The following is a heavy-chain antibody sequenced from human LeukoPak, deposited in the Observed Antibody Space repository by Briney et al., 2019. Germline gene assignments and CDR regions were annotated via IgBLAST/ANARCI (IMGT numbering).Heavy chain of an antibody. CDR2: IYSGGST. CDR3: ARGRIRNYYYYGMDV. CDR1: GFTVSSNY. J-gene: IGHJ6*02. Sequence: GGSLRLSCAASGFTVSSNYMSWVRQAPGRGLEWVSVIYSGGSTYYADSVKGRFTISRDNSKNTLYLQMNSLRAEDTAVYYCARGRIRNYYYYGMDVWGQGTTVTVSS. V-gene: IGHV3-53*01. D-gene: IGHD2/OR15-2a*01.